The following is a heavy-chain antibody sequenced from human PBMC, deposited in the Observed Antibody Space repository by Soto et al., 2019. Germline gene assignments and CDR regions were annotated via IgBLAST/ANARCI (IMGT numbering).Heavy chain of an antibody. CDR1: GFTFSSYW. V-gene: IGHV3-7*01. Sequence: EVQLVESGGGLVQPGGSLSLSCSASGFTFSSYWMSWVRQAPGKGLEWVANMKQDGSEIDYMDSLKGRFTLSRDNAKNSLYLQMNSLRAEDTALYYCARIGYSSSSFDYWGQGTLVTVSS. CDR2: MKQDGSEI. CDR3: ARIGYSSSSFDY. J-gene: IGHJ4*02. D-gene: IGHD6-6*01.